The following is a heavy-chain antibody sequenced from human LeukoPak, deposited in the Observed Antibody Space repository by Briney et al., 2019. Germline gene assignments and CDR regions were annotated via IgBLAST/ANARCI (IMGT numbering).Heavy chain of an antibody. CDR3: ARPNASGYSYGYDY. CDR2: IIPIFGTA. D-gene: IGHD5-18*01. V-gene: IGHV1-69*05. Sequence: SVKVSCKASGGTFSSYAISWVRQAPGQGLEWMGGIIPIFGTANYAQKFQGRVTITTDESTGTAYMELSSLRSEDTAVYYCARPNASGYSYGYDYWGQGTLVTVSS. J-gene: IGHJ4*02. CDR1: GGTFSSYA.